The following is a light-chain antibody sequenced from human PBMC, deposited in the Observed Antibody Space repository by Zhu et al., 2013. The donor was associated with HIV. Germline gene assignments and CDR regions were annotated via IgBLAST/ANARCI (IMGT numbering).Light chain of an antibody. V-gene: IGKV3-20*01. Sequence: EIVMTQSPATLSVSPGDRATLSCRASQGVAIDSLAWYQQKPGQAPRLLIYGASYRATGIPDRYSGSGSGTEFTLTISRVGPEDFAVYYCQQYGTSPNTFGQGTKLEIQ. CDR3: QQYGTSPNT. CDR1: QGVAIDS. CDR2: GAS. J-gene: IGKJ2*01.